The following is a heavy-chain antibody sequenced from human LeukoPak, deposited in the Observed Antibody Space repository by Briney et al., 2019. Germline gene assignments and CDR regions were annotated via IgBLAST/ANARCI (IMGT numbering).Heavy chain of an antibody. CDR2: ISGSGSST. CDR3: AKGYYDFWSAIAG. Sequence: PGGSLRLSCAASGFTFSTYWMHWVRQAPGKGLEWVSGISGSGSSTYYADSVKGRFTISRDNSKNTLYLQMNTLRAEDTAVYYCAKGYYDFWSAIAGWGQGTLVTVSS. J-gene: IGHJ4*02. D-gene: IGHD3-3*01. V-gene: IGHV3-23*01. CDR1: GFTFSTYW.